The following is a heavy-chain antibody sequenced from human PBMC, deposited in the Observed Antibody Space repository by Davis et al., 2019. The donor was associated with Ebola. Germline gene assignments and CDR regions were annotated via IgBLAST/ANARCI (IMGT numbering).Heavy chain of an antibody. D-gene: IGHD2-2*01. V-gene: IGHV3-23*01. CDR2: ISGSGGST. CDR1: GFTFSNAW. J-gene: IGHJ4*02. CDR3: AKLEYQLLSDFDY. Sequence: PGGSLRLSCAASGFTFSNAWMNWVRQAPGKGLEWVSAISGSGGSTYYADSVKGRFTISRDNSKNTLYLQINSLRAEDTAVYYCAKLEYQLLSDFDYWGQGTLVTVSS.